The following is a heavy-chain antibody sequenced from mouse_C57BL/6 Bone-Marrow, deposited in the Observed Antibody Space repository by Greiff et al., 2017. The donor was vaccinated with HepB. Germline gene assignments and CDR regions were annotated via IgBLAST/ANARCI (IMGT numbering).Heavy chain of an antibody. V-gene: IGHV1-52*01. Sequence: QVQLQQPGAELVRPGSSVKLSCKASGYTFTSYWMHWVKQRPIQGLEWIGNIDPSDSETHYNQKFKDKATLTVDKSSSTAYMQLSSLTSEDSAVYYCASLYGGYAMDYWGQGTSVTVSS. D-gene: IGHD1-1*01. CDR2: IDPSDSET. CDR3: ASLYGGYAMDY. J-gene: IGHJ4*01. CDR1: GYTFTSYW.